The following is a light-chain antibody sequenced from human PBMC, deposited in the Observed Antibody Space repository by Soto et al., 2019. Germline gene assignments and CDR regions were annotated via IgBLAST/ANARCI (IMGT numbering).Light chain of an antibody. CDR1: SSDVGGYNY. Sequence: QSALTQPASVSGSPGQSITISCTGTSSDVGGYNYVSWYQQHPGKAPKLMIYDVSNRPSGLSNRFSGSKSGNTASLTISGLQAEEDADYFCSSYTSSSTLGVFGTGTKLAVL. CDR3: SSYTSSSTLGV. J-gene: IGLJ1*01. V-gene: IGLV2-14*01. CDR2: DVS.